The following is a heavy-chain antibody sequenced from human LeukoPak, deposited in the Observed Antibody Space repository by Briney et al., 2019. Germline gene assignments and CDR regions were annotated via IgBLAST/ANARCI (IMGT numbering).Heavy chain of an antibody. CDR1: GYIFTSYW. Sequence: GESLKISCKGSGYIFTSYWSGWVRQMPGKGLAWMGIIYPGDSDTRYSPSFQGQVTISADKSISTAYLQWSSLKASDTAMYYCARHVWFGKTDYWGQGTMVTVSS. CDR3: ARHVWFGKTDY. V-gene: IGHV5-51*01. CDR2: IYPGDSDT. J-gene: IGHJ4*02. D-gene: IGHD3-10*01.